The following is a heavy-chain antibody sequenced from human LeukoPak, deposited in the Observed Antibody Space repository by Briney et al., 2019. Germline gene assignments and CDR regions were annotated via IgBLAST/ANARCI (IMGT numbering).Heavy chain of an antibody. Sequence: RGSLRLSCAASGFTFSSYSMNWVRQAPGKGLEWVSSISSSSSYIYYADSVKGRFTISRDNAKNSLYLQMNSLRAEDTAVYYCARDPARGSYADYWGQGTLVTVSS. CDR3: ARDPARGSYADY. CDR1: GFTFSSYS. CDR2: ISSSSSYI. V-gene: IGHV3-21*01. D-gene: IGHD1-26*01. J-gene: IGHJ4*02.